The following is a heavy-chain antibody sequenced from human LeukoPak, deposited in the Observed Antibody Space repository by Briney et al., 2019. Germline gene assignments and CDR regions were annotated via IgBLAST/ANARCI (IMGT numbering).Heavy chain of an antibody. Sequence: GGSLRLSCAASGLTFSNYWIHWVRQAPGEGLVWVSRINTDGTTTSYADSVKGRFTISRDNAKNTVYLQMNSLRAEDTAVYYCARMDIGLVRDWGQGTLVTVSS. V-gene: IGHV3-74*01. CDR1: GLTFSNYW. CDR3: ARMDIGLVRD. CDR2: INTDGTTT. D-gene: IGHD3-10*01. J-gene: IGHJ4*02.